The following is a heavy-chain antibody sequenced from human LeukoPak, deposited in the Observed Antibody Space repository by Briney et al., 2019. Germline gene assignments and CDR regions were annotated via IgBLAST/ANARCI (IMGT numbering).Heavy chain of an antibody. CDR3: ARDKPIAVAGNYYYYYYGMDV. Sequence: ASVKVSCKASGYSFTTYGISWVRQAPGQGLEWMGWISGYNGNTNYAQKLQGRVTMTTDTSTSTAYMELRSLRSDDTAVYYCARDKPIAVAGNYYYYYYGMDVWGQGTTVTVSS. D-gene: IGHD6-19*01. CDR1: GYSFTTYG. J-gene: IGHJ6*02. CDR2: ISGYNGNT. V-gene: IGHV1-18*01.